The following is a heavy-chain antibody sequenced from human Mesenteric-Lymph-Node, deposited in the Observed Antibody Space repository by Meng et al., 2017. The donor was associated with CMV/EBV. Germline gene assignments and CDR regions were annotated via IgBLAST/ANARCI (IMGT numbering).Heavy chain of an antibody. CDR1: GFPFSSYE. V-gene: IGHV3-21*01. CDR2: ISSSNSSI. Sequence: GGSLRLSCAASGFPFSSYEINWVRQAPGKGLEWVSFISSSNSSIYYADSVKGRFTISRDNAKNSLYLHLNSLRAEDTAVYYCATLTYCAGDCYPWEDYWGQGTLVTVSS. D-gene: IGHD2-21*01. J-gene: IGHJ4*02. CDR3: ATLTYCAGDCYPWEDY.